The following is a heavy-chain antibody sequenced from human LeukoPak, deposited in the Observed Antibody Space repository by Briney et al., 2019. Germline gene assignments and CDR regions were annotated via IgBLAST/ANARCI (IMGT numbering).Heavy chain of an antibody. CDR1: GGSINDYY. V-gene: IGHV4-59*03. Sequence: PSETLSLTCTVSGGSINDYYWNWLRQPPGKGLEWIGFIYYRGATNNNPSLKRRVTTSIDTSKKQISLYLSSVTAADTAIYYCAGVFSGRRPFELWGQGILVTVSS. D-gene: IGHD3-10*01. CDR3: AGVFSGRRPFEL. J-gene: IGHJ4*02. CDR2: IYYRGAT.